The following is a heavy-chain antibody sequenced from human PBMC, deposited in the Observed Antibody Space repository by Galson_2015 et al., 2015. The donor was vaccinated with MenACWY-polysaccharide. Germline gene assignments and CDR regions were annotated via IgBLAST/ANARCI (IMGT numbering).Heavy chain of an antibody. CDR2: ISGSGAST. D-gene: IGHD1-14*01. Sequence: SLRLSCAASGFTFNSCTMSWVRQAPGKGLEWVSAISGSGASTYYADSVKGRFTISRDNSKNTLYLQMNSLRADDTAVYYCANPGLSTGRTSDVDYWGQGTLVTVSS. V-gene: IGHV3-23*01. CDR1: GFTFNSCT. J-gene: IGHJ4*02. CDR3: ANPGLSTGRTSDVDY.